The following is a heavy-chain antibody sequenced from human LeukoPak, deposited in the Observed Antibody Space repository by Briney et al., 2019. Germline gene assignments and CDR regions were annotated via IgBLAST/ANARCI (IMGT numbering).Heavy chain of an antibody. CDR1: GFTFSDYY. D-gene: IGHD4-17*01. V-gene: IGHV3-11*04. CDR3: ARVRGGADYGDYTYYFDY. J-gene: IGHJ4*02. Sequence: GGSLRLSCAAPGFTFSDYYMSWIRQAPGKGLEWVSYISSSGSTIYYADSVKGRFTISRDNAKNSLYLQMNSLRAEDTAVYYCARVRGGADYGDYTYYFDYWGQGTLVTVSS. CDR2: ISSSGSTI.